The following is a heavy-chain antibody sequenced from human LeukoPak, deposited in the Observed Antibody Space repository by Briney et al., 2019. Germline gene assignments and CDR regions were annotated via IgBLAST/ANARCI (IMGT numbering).Heavy chain of an antibody. CDR3: ARVEMATITEYYYYMDV. Sequence: PSETLSLTCTVSGGSISSYYWSWIRQPPGKGLEWIGYIYYSGSTNYNPSLKSRVTISVDTSKNQFSLKLSSVTAADTAVYYCARVEMATITEYYYYMDVWGKGTTVTVSS. V-gene: IGHV4-59*08. CDR1: GGSISSYY. D-gene: IGHD5-24*01. J-gene: IGHJ6*03. CDR2: IYYSGST.